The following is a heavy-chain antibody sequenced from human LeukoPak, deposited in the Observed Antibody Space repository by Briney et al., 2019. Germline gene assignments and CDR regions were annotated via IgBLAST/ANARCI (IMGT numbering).Heavy chain of an antibody. D-gene: IGHD2-2*01. J-gene: IGHJ5*02. Sequence: SETLSLTCTVSGGSISSSSSYWGWIRQPPGKGLEWIGTIFYSGGSYYNPSLKSRVTISVDTSKNQFSLKLSSVTAADTAVYYCARTTEDCNSTSCYQYCFDPWGQGTLVTVSS. CDR3: ARTTEDCNSTSCYQYCFDP. CDR1: GGSISSSSSY. V-gene: IGHV4-39*07. CDR2: IFYSGGS.